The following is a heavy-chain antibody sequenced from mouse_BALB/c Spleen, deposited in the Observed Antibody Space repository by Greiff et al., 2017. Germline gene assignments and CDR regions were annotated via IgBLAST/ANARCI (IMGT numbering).Heavy chain of an antibody. D-gene: IGHD1-1*01. CDR2: IDPENGNT. CDR1: GFNIKDYY. V-gene: IGHV14-1*02. CDR3: ARSDGSSYALDH. Sequence: EVKLLESGAELVRPGALVKLSCKASGFNIKDYYMHWVKQRPEQGLEWIGWIDPENGNTIYDPKFQGKASMTADTSSNTAYLQLSSLTSEDTAVYYCARSDGSSYALDHWGQGTSVTVSS. J-gene: IGHJ4*01.